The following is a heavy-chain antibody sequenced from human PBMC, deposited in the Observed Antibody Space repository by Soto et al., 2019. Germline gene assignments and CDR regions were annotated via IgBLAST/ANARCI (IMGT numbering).Heavy chain of an antibody. CDR3: AADATAWQQMVPSDY. CDR2: IAVGSGYT. Sequence: EASVKVSCKASGFTFTSSAFRWVRQARGQRLEWIGWIAVGSGYTNYAQRFQDRVTLTRDMSTATTYMELSRLTSEDTAIYYCAADATAWQQMVPSDYWGQGTLVTVSS. J-gene: IGHJ4*02. D-gene: IGHD2-8*01. CDR1: GFTFTSSA. V-gene: IGHV1-58*01.